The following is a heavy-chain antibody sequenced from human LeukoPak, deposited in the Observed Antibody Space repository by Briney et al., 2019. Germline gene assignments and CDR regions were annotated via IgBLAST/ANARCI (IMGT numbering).Heavy chain of an antibody. CDR1: GFSFSSYW. CDR2: IKQDGSEK. CDR3: AREYSYSHRFNTYYYYYMDV. D-gene: IGHD5-18*01. Sequence: GGSLRLSCAASGFSFSSYWMSWVRQAPGKGLEWVANIKQDGSEKYNVDSVKGRFTISRDNAKNSLYLQMNSLRAEDTAVYYCAREYSYSHRFNTYYYYYMDVWGKGTTVTVSS. V-gene: IGHV3-7*01. J-gene: IGHJ6*03.